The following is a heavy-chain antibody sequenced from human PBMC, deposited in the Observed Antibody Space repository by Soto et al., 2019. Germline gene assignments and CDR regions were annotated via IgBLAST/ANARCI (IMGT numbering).Heavy chain of an antibody. CDR3: ARAPDYGDDDAFDI. D-gene: IGHD4-17*01. V-gene: IGHV3-21*01. Sequence: PVGSLRLSSAASGLTVGSYSMNWISQAPGKGLEWVSSISSSSSYIYYADSVKGRFTISRDNAKNSLYLQMNSLRAEDTAVYYCARAPDYGDDDAFDIWGQGTIVTVSS. CDR2: ISSSSSYI. J-gene: IGHJ3*02. CDR1: GLTVGSYS.